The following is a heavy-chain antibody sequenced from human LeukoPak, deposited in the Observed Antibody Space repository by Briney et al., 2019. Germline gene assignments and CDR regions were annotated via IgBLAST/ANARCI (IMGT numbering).Heavy chain of an antibody. CDR1: GYTFTSYY. J-gene: IGHJ3*02. D-gene: IGHD1-26*01. V-gene: IGHV1-46*01. Sequence: GASVKVSCKASGYTFTSYYMHWVRQAPGQGLEWMGIINPSGGSTSYAQKFQGRVTMTEDTSTDTAYMELSSLRSEDTAVYYCATGVGSYYHAFDIWGQGTMVTVSS. CDR3: ATGVGSYYHAFDI. CDR2: INPSGGST.